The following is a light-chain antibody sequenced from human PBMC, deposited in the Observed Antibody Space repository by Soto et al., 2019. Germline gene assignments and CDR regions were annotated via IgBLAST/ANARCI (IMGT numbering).Light chain of an antibody. CDR3: QHYNSYSEA. J-gene: IGKJ1*01. CDR2: AAS. V-gene: IGKV1-17*01. Sequence: DIQMTQSPSSLSASVGDRVTITCRASQSISTYLNWYQYKPGEAPKRLIYAASSLHSGVPSRFSGSGSGTEFTLTISSLQPDDFATYYCQHYNSYSEAFGQGTKVDIK. CDR1: QSISTY.